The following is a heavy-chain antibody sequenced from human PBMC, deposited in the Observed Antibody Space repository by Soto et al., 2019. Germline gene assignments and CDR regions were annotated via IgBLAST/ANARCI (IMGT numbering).Heavy chain of an antibody. Sequence: QVQLVQSGSEVKKPGSSVKVSCKASGGTFSSYTISWVRQAPGQGLEWMGRIIPILGIANYAQKFQGRVTITADKSTRAAYMELSSLRSEDTAVYYGARDHYGSGSYYYYYMDDWGKGTTVTVSS. CDR3: ARDHYGSGSYYYYYMDD. CDR1: GGTFSSYT. D-gene: IGHD3-10*01. V-gene: IGHV1-69*08. J-gene: IGHJ6*03. CDR2: IIPILGIA.